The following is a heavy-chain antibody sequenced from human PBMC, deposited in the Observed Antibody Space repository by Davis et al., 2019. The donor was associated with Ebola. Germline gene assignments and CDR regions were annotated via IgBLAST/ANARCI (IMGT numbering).Heavy chain of an antibody. J-gene: IGHJ4*02. CDR3: ARGPSTGNSFTY. Sequence: GGSLRLSCSASGFTFSSYAMHWVRQAPGKGLEWVAVISYDGSNKYYADSVKGRFTISRDNSKNSLSLQMNGLRAEDTAVYYCARGPSTGNSFTYWGQGTLVTVSS. CDR2: ISYDGSNK. V-gene: IGHV3-30-3*01. D-gene: IGHD4-23*01. CDR1: GFTFSSYA.